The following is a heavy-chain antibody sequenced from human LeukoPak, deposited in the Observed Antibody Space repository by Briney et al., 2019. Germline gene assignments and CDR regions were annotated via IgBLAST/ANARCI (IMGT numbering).Heavy chain of an antibody. V-gene: IGHV3-53*01. Sequence: GGSLRLSCAASGFTFSSYAMSWVRQAPGKGLEWVSVIYSGGSTYYADSVKGRFTISRDNSKNTLYLQMNSLRAEDTAVYYCARDLSDSSSSIVYYFDYWGQGTLVTVSS. J-gene: IGHJ4*02. CDR2: IYSGGST. CDR1: GFTFSSYA. CDR3: ARDLSDSSSSIVYYFDY. D-gene: IGHD6-6*01.